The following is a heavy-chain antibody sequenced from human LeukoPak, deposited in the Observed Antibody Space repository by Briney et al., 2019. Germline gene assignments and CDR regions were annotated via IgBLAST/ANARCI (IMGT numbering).Heavy chain of an antibody. Sequence: XLXCSAXXFTXTDXXMHWVXQXPXXGXXXXSRINSDGTTTTYADSVKGRFTISRDNSKNTLYLQMNSLRAEDTAVFYCAKDRSGSYSQGLDYWGQGTLVTVSS. V-gene: IGHV3-74*01. D-gene: IGHD1-26*01. CDR1: XFTXTDXX. CDR2: INSDGTTT. J-gene: IGHJ4*02. CDR3: AKDRSGSYSQGLDY.